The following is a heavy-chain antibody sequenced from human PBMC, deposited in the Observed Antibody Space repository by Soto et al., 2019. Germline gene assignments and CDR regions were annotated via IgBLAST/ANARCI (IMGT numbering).Heavy chain of an antibody. Sequence: ASVKVSCKVSGDALTDLPIHWVRQAPGKGLEWMGGIDPEDGEAIYAQQFQGRLIVTEDTSTDAAHMELTALRFDDTAVYYCTKAPNLVRGFMGQKLLWLDPWGQGTLVTVSS. J-gene: IGHJ5*02. D-gene: IGHD3-10*01. CDR1: GDALTDLP. CDR2: IDPEDGEA. CDR3: TKAPNLVRGFMGQKLLWLDP. V-gene: IGHV1-24*01.